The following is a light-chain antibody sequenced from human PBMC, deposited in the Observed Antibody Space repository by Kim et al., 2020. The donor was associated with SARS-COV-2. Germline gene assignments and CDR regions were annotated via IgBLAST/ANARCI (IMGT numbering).Light chain of an antibody. Sequence: ASVGDTVTITCRASQGIGRDLAWYQQKPGTAPTLLIYLTSKLHTGVPSRFSGSSSGAEFTLTITSLQPEDFATYYCLQTYDPPWTFGQGTKVDIK. CDR2: LTS. CDR1: QGIGRD. CDR3: LQTYDPPWT. V-gene: IGKV1-6*01. J-gene: IGKJ1*01.